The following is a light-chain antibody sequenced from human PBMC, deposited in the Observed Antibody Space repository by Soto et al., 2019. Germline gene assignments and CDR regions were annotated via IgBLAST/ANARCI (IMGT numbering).Light chain of an antibody. Sequence: QPVLTQPPSASGTPGQRVTISCSGSSSNIRSNTVNWYQQLPGTAPKLLIYNNNHRPSGVPDRISGSKSGITASLAISGRQSEDEGDYYCSTWDDSLNGVLFGGGTKLTVL. V-gene: IGLV1-44*01. CDR3: STWDDSLNGVL. CDR2: NNN. J-gene: IGLJ2*01. CDR1: SSNIRSNT.